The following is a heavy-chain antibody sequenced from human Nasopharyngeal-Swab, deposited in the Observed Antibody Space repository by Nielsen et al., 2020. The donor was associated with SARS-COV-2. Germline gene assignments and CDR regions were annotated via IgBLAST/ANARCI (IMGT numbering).Heavy chain of an antibody. V-gene: IGHV5-51*01. Sequence: VRQMPGKGLEWMGIIYPGDSDTRYSPSFQGQVPISADKSISTAYLQWSSLKASDTAMYYCARHRAEYSSSSHFDYWGQGTLVTVSS. CDR2: IYPGDSDT. D-gene: IGHD6-6*01. J-gene: IGHJ4*02. CDR3: ARHRAEYSSSSHFDY.